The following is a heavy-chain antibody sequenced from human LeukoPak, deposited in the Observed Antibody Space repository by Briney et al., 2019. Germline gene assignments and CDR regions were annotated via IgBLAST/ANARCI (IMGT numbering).Heavy chain of an antibody. CDR1: GYTFIDFV. CDR3: ARTWSTVTGGYFQR. V-gene: IGHV1-3*01. CDR2: IKAGDGYS. D-gene: IGHD4-17*01. J-gene: IGHJ1*01. Sequence: ASVKVSCKASGYTFIDFVIHWVRQDPRQRLEWIGWIKAGDGYSKYSQKFQGRATITRSTSATTAFMELSSLTSEDTALYYWARTWSTVTGGYFQRWGEGTLVAVSS.